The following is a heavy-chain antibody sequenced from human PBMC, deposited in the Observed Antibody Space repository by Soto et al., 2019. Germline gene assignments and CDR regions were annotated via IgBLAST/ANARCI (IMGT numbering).Heavy chain of an antibody. V-gene: IGHV1-18*01. CDR3: ARDLRVGAHGDLVSSYMDV. Sequence: ASVKVSCKASGYTFTSYGISWVRQAPGQGLEWMGWISAYNGNTNYAQKLQGRVTMTTDTSTSTAYMELRSLRSDDTAVYYCARDLRVGAHGDLVSSYMDVWGKGTTVTVSS. D-gene: IGHD4-17*01. CDR1: GYTFTSYG. CDR2: ISAYNGNT. J-gene: IGHJ6*03.